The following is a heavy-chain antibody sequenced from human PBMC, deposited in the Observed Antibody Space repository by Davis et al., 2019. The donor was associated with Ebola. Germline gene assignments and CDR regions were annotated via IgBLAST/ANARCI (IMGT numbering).Heavy chain of an antibody. J-gene: IGHJ5*02. CDR1: GGSISSGGYS. CDR2: IYHSGST. V-gene: IGHV4-30-2*01. Sequence: MPSETLSLTCAVSGGSISSGGYSWSWIRQPPGKGLEWIGYIYHSGSTYYNPSLKSRVTISVDRSKNQFSLKLSSETAADTAVYYCARGKPFGSSFWFDPWGQGTLVTVSS. D-gene: IGHD6-13*01. CDR3: ARGKPFGSSFWFDP.